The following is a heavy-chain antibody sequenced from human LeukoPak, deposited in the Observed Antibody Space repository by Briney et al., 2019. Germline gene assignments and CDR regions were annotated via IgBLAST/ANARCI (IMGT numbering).Heavy chain of an antibody. CDR3: AKDQDLGDY. CDR1: GFTFSNYA. D-gene: IGHD2-15*01. CDR2: ISYDGSNK. V-gene: IGHV3-30-3*01. J-gene: IGHJ4*02. Sequence: GGSLRLSCAASGFTFSNYAMHWVRQAPGKGLEWVALISYDGSNKYYADSVKGRFTISRDNSKNTLYLQMNSLRAEDTAVYYCAKDQDLGDYWGQGTLVTVSS.